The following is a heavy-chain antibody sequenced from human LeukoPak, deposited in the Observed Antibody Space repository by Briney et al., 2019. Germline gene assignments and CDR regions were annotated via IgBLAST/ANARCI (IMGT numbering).Heavy chain of an antibody. V-gene: IGHV4-4*07. D-gene: IGHD2-8*01. CDR3: AREVPDCTNGARRNY. CDR2: IHTSGST. J-gene: IGHJ4*02. Sequence: PSETLSLTCTVSGGSLSTYYWSWIRQSAGKGLEWIGRIHTSGSTNYNPSLKGRVTMSVDTSKNQFSLRLSSVTAADTALYYCAREVPDCTNGARRNYWGQGTLVTVSS. CDR1: GGSLSTYY.